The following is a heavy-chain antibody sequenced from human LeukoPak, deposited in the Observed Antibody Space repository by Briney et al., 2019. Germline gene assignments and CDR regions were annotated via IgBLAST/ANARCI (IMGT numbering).Heavy chain of an antibody. J-gene: IGHJ2*01. Sequence: GASVTVSCKSSGYTFTGYYMHWVRQAPGQGLEWMGWINPNSGDTHYPQTFQARVTMTRDTSISTAYMELSSLRSDDAAMYYCATRYGSGSPISYFDLWGRGTLVTVSS. D-gene: IGHD3-10*01. V-gene: IGHV1-2*02. CDR3: ATRYGSGSPISYFDL. CDR2: INPNSGDT. CDR1: GYTFTGYY.